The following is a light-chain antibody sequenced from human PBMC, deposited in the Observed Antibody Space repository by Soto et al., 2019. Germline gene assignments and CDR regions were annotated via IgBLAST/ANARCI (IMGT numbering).Light chain of an antibody. Sequence: DIQMTQSPSSLSASVGDRVTITCRASQSISSYLNWYQQKPGKAPKLLIYAASSLQSGVKSRFSGSGSGADFTLTISSLQPEDFANYYCQQSYSSLTFGGGTKVEIK. CDR1: QSISSY. V-gene: IGKV1-39*01. CDR2: AAS. J-gene: IGKJ4*01. CDR3: QQSYSSLT.